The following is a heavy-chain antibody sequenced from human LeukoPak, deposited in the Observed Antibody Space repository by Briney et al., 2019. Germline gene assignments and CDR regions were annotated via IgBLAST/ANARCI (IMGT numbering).Heavy chain of an antibody. CDR1: GGSFSGYY. J-gene: IGHJ5*02. Sequence: SETLSLTCAVYGGSFSGYYWSWIRQPPGKGLEWIGEINHSGSTNYNPSLKSRVIISVDTSKNQFSLKLSSVTAADTAVYYCAYCSSTSCTWGQGTLVTVSS. CDR2: INHSGST. D-gene: IGHD2-2*01. CDR3: AYCSSTSCT. V-gene: IGHV4-34*01.